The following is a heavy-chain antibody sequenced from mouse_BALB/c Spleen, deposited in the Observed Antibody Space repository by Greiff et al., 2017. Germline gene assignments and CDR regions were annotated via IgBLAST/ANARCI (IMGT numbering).Heavy chain of an antibody. CDR1: GFTFSSFG. Sequence: EVKLVESGGGLVQPGGSRKLSCAASGFTFSSFGMHWVRQAPEKGLEWVAYISSGSSTIYYADTVKGRFTISRDNPKNTLFLQMTSLRSEDTAMYYCARKEKYGFDYWGQGTTLTVSS. J-gene: IGHJ2*01. D-gene: IGHD2-10*02. CDR3: ARKEKYGFDY. V-gene: IGHV5-17*02. CDR2: ISSGSSTI.